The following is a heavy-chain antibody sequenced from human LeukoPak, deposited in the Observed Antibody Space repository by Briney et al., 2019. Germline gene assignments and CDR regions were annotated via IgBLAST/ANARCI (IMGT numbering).Heavy chain of an antibody. CDR1: GLTFSRYG. Sequence: GGSLRLSCAASGLTFSRYGMNWVRQAPGKGLEWVSYISSSGSTIYYADSVKGRFTISRDNAKNSLYLQMNSLRAEDTAVYYCASMTLGYCYDTSCPGYFDLWGRGTLVTVSS. V-gene: IGHV3-48*04. CDR2: ISSSGSTI. J-gene: IGHJ2*01. D-gene: IGHD2-2*01. CDR3: ASMTLGYCYDTSCPGYFDL.